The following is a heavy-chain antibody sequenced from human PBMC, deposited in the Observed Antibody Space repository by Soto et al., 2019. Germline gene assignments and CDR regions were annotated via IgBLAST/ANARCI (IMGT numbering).Heavy chain of an antibody. CDR2: ISSTSTYI. J-gene: IGHJ5*01. Sequence: GGSLSLSCAASGLRVKSLGMNGSRMYNGRGLEWISSISSTSTYIEYADSVKGRFIISRDNAENSLFLQMNSLRAEDTAVYYVRALRSTVGRSPDMPFLLPLSPYPDS. V-gene: IGHV3-21*01. D-gene: IGHD2-15*01. CDR3: RALRSTVGRSPDMPFLLPLSPYPDS. CDR1: GLRVKSLG.